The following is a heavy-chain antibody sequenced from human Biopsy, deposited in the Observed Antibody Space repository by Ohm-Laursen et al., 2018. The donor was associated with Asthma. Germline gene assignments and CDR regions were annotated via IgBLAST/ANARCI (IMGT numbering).Heavy chain of an antibody. J-gene: IGHJ2*01. V-gene: IGHV1-2*04. CDR2: INPNSGGT. CDR1: GYTFTGYY. D-gene: IGHD3-16*01. CDR3: ARIKIRIGAGTDRYFDL. Sequence: ASVKVSCKSSGYTFTGYYMHWVRQAPGQGLEWMGWINPNSGGTNYAQKFQGWVTMTRDTSVNTAFMVLSRLRSDDTAVYYCARIKIRIGAGTDRYFDLWGRGTLVTVSS.